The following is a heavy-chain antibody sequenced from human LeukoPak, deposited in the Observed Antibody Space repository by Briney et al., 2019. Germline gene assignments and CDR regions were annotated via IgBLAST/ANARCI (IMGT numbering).Heavy chain of an antibody. CDR1: GFTFSSYA. D-gene: IGHD3-22*01. CDR2: ISGSGGST. Sequence: PGGSLRLSCAASGFTFSSYAMSWVRQAPGKGLEWVSAISGSGGSTYYADSVKGRFTISRDNSKNTLYLQMNSLRAEDTAVCYCAKGYYDSSGYITRSLSASPLDYWGQGTLVTVSS. V-gene: IGHV3-23*01. CDR3: AKGYYDSSGYITRSLSASPLDY. J-gene: IGHJ4*02.